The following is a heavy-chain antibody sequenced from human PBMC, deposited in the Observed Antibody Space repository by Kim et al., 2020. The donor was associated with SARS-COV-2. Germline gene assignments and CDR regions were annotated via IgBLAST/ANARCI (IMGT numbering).Heavy chain of an antibody. D-gene: IGHD3-22*01. V-gene: IGHV4-39*01. J-gene: IGHJ4*02. CDR2: IFFSGTT. Sequence: SETLSLTCTVSGDSISSNSHYWGWIRQPPGKGLEWIGSIFFSGTTYSNMSLKSRFTISVDTSKNQFSLSLRSVTATDTAVYYCARATVSYDSSGFSYYFDFLAQGTLVTVSS. CDR3: ARATVSYDSSGFSYYFDF. CDR1: GDSISSNSHY.